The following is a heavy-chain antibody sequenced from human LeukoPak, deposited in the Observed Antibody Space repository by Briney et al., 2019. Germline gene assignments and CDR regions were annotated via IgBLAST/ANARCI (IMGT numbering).Heavy chain of an antibody. D-gene: IGHD6-25*01. CDR3: ARAAAGGDDPFDV. Sequence: ASVKDSCKASVYTFKNYDINWVRPAPGQGLEWMAWMNPNNDNAGSAQKFQGRVTMTRDTSINTAYMELSSLRSDDTGVYYCARAAAGGDDPFDVWGQGSLIIVSS. CDR2: MNPNNDNA. V-gene: IGHV1-8*01. CDR1: VYTFKNYD. J-gene: IGHJ3*01.